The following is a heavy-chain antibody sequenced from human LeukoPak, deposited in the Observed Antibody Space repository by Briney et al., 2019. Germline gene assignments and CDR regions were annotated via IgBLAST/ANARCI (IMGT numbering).Heavy chain of an antibody. CDR2: INSRSNQI. V-gene: IGHV3-21*01. Sequence: PGVSLRLSCAASGFNFSIYSMYWIRQAPGKGLEWVSSINSRSNQIYYADSVKGRFTISRDNAENSLYLQMNSLRADDSAMYYCARVHYGIDYWGQGTLVTVSS. CDR1: GFNFSIYS. J-gene: IGHJ4*02. CDR3: ARVHYGIDY. D-gene: IGHD4-17*01.